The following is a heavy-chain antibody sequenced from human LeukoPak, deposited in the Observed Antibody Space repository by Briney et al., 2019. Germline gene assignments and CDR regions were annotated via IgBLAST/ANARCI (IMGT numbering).Heavy chain of an antibody. D-gene: IGHD6-13*01. Sequence: PGGSLRLSCAASGFTFSSYAMRWVRQAPGKGLECADSVKGRFTISRDNSKNTLYLQMNSLRAEDTAVYYCAKLSTGYRSSWSHFDYWGQGTLVTVSS. CDR3: AKLSTGYRSSWSHFDY. J-gene: IGHJ4*02. V-gene: IGHV3-23*01. CDR1: GFTFSSYA.